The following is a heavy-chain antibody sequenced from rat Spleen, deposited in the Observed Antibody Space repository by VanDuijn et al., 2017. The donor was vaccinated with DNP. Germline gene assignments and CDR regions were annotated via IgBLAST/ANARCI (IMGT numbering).Heavy chain of an antibody. D-gene: IGHD1-12*02. CDR1: GFTFSDYY. Sequence: EVQLVESGGGLVQPGRSLKLSCVVSGFTFSDYYMAWVRQAPTKGLEWVAYISYDGGNTNYGDSVKGRFTISRDNAKSTLYLQMNSLRSEDTATYHCVRPHYYYGSYPQYWGQGVMVTVSS. CDR2: ISYDGGNT. CDR3: VRPHYYYGSYPQY. V-gene: IGHV5-22*01. J-gene: IGHJ2*01.